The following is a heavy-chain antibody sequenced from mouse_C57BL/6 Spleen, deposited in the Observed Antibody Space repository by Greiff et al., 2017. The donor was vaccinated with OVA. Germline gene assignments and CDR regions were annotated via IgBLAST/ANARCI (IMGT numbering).Heavy chain of an antibody. D-gene: IGHD1-1*01. CDR1: GYTFTSYW. CDR3: ARGGYYGSSSRAMDY. V-gene: IGHV1-52*01. J-gene: IGHJ4*01. Sequence: VQLQQPGAELVRPGSSVKLSCKASGYTFTSYWMHWVKQRPIQGLEWIGNIDPSDSETHYNQKFKDKATLTVDKSSSTAYMQLSSLTSEDSAVYYCARGGYYGSSSRAMDYWGQGTSVTVSS. CDR2: IDPSDSET.